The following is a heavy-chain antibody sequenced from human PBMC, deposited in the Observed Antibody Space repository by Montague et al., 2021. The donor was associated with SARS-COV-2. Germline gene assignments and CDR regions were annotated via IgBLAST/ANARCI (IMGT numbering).Heavy chain of an antibody. CDR3: ARQGDIVVVVAATEIHYYYGMDV. V-gene: IGHV4-39*01. J-gene: IGHJ6*02. CDR2: IYYSGST. D-gene: IGHD2-15*01. Sequence: SETLFLTCTVSGGSISSSSYYWGWIRQPPGKGLEWIGSIYYSGSTYYNPSLKSRVTISVDTSKNQFSLKLSSVTAADTAVYYCARQGDIVVVVAATEIHYYYGMDVWGQGTMVTVSS. CDR1: GGSISSSSYY.